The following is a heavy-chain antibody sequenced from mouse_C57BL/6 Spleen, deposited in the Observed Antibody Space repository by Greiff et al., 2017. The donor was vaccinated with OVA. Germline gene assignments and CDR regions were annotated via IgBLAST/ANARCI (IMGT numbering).Heavy chain of an antibody. CDR1: GYTFTDYY. Sequence: VQLQQSGPVLVKPGASVKLSCKASGYTFTDYYMNWVKQSHGKSLEWIGVINPYNGGTSYNQKFKGKATLTVDKSSSTAYMNLTSLTSEDSAVYYCALYLRLRYFDVWGKGTTLTVSS. V-gene: IGHV1-19*01. CDR2: INPYNGGT. CDR3: ALYLRLRYFDV. J-gene: IGHJ2*01. D-gene: IGHD3-2*02.